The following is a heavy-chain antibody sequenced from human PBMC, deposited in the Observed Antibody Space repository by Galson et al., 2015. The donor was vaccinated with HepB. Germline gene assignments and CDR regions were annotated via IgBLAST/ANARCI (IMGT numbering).Heavy chain of an antibody. CDR1: GYTFTGYY. V-gene: IGHV1-2*04. J-gene: IGHJ5*02. Sequence: SVKVSCKASGYTFTGYYMHWVRQAPGQGLEWMGWINPNSGGTSYAQKFQGWVTMTRDTSISTAYMELSRLRSDDTAVYYCAREGGSSGSNSPSYNWFDPWGQGTLVTVSS. D-gene: IGHD6-19*01. CDR3: AREGGSSGSNSPSYNWFDP. CDR2: INPNSGGT.